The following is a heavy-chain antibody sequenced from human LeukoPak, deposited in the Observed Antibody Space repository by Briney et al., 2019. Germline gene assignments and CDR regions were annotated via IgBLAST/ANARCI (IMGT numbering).Heavy chain of an antibody. V-gene: IGHV1-69*05. J-gene: IGHJ6*03. CDR1: GGTFSSYA. CDR2: IIPIFGTA. CDR3: ARSQVVPAAIGPGYYYMDV. D-gene: IGHD2-2*01. Sequence: ASVKVSCKASGGTFSSYAISWVRQAPGQGLEWMGGIIPIFGTANYAQKFQGRVTITTDESTSTAYMELSSLRSEDTAVYYCARSQVVPAAIGPGYYYMDVWGKGTTVTVSS.